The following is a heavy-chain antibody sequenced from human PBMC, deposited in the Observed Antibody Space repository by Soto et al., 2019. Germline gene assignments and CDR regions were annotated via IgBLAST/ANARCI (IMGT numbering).Heavy chain of an antibody. CDR1: GFTVSSYS. J-gene: IGHJ6*03. V-gene: IGHV3-48*01. CDR3: AREYYYGWGSYGYYYYCMGV. D-gene: IGHD3-10*01. Sequence: GGSLRLTCAASGFTVSSYSMNWVRQAPGKGLEWVSYISSSSSTIYYADSVKGRFTISRDNAKNSLYLQMNSLRAEDTAVYYCAREYYYGWGSYGYYYYCMGVWGKGTTVTVSS. CDR2: ISSSSSTI.